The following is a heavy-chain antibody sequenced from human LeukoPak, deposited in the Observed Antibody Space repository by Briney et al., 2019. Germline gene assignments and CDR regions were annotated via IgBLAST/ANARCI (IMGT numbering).Heavy chain of an antibody. V-gene: IGHV3-21*06. J-gene: IGHJ5*02. CDR1: GFSFSYQG. CDR2: IGTSNSDR. CDR3: ARDPCGSTSCSIRS. D-gene: IGHD2-2*01. Sequence: GGSLRLSCAGSGFSFSYQGMTWVRQAPGKGLEWVSSIGTSNSDRYYADSVKGRFTISRDNAKSSVYLQMNRLSAEDTAIYYCARDPCGSTSCSIRSCGQGTLVTVSS.